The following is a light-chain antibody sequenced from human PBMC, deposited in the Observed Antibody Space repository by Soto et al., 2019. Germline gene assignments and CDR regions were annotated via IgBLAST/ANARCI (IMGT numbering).Light chain of an antibody. CDR1: SGHSSYI. CDR3: ETWDTNTRV. CDR2: LERSGSY. J-gene: IGLJ3*02. V-gene: IGLV4-60*03. Sequence: QPVLTQSSSASASLGSSVKLTCTLSSGHSSYIIAWHQQQPGKAPRSLMKLERSGSYNKGSGVPDRFSGSSSGADRYLTISNLQSEDEADYYCETWDTNTRVFGGGTKLTVL.